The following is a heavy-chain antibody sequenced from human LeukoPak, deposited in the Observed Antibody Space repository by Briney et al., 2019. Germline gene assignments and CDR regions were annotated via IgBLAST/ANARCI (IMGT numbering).Heavy chain of an antibody. Sequence: PSETLSLTCTVSGGSISSSSYYWGWIRQPPGKGLEWIGSIYYSGSTYYNPSLKSRVTISVDTSKNQFSLKLSPVTAADTAVYYCATTCGGNSADYWGQGTLVTVSS. CDR1: GGSISSSSYY. CDR3: ATTCGGNSADY. D-gene: IGHD4-23*01. V-gene: IGHV4-39*01. CDR2: IYYSGST. J-gene: IGHJ4*02.